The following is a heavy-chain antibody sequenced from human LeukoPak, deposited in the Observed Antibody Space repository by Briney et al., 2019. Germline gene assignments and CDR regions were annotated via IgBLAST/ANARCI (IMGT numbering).Heavy chain of an antibody. CDR3: ARGDVGATTFDY. J-gene: IGHJ4*02. V-gene: IGHV3-7*01. CDR2: IKEDGSEK. D-gene: IGHD1-26*01. CDR1: GLSFSSLW. Sequence: PGGSLRLSCVASGLSFSSLWMSWVRQAPGKGLEWVANIKEDGSEKYYVDSVKGRFTISRDNAKNSLYLQMNSLRAEDTAMYYCARGDVGATTFDYWGQGTLVTVSS.